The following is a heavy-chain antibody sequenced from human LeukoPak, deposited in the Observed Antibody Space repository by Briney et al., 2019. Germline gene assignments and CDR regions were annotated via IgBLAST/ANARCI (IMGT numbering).Heavy chain of an antibody. J-gene: IGHJ4*02. CDR1: GFTFSSYA. V-gene: IGHV3-23*01. CDR3: AKDLSPKYSSSIVPGITDY. Sequence: GGSLRLSCAASGFTFSSYAMSWVRQAPGKGLEWVSAISGSGGSTYYADSVKGRFTISRDNSKNTLYLQMNSLRAEDTAVYYCAKDLSPKYSSSIVPGITDYWGQGTLVTVSS. CDR2: ISGSGGST. D-gene: IGHD6-6*01.